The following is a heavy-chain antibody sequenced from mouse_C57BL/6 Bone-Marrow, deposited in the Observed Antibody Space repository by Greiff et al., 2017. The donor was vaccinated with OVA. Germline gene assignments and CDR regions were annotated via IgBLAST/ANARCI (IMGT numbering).Heavy chain of an antibody. J-gene: IGHJ2*01. Sequence: VQLQQSGPELVKPGASVKISCKASGYAFSSSWMNWVKQRPGKGLEWIGRIYPGDGDTNYNGKFKGKATLTADKSSSTAYMQLSSLTSEDSAVYFCARSTAQGPYYFDYWGQGTTLTVSS. V-gene: IGHV1-82*01. D-gene: IGHD3-2*02. CDR2: IYPGDGDT. CDR3: ARSTAQGPYYFDY. CDR1: GYAFSSSW.